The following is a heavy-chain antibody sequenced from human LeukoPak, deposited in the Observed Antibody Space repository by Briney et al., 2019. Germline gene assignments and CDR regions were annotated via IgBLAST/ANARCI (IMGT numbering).Heavy chain of an antibody. CDR2: IYYSGST. D-gene: IGHD4-17*01. CDR3: ASGGDYAGFDP. J-gene: IGHJ5*02. CDR1: GGSISSYY. V-gene: IGHV4-59*01. Sequence: SETLSLTCTVSGGSISSYYWSWIRQPPGKGLEWIGYIYYSGSTNYNPSLKSRVTISVDTSKNQFSLELSSVTAADTAVYYCASGGDYAGFDPWGQGTLVTVSS.